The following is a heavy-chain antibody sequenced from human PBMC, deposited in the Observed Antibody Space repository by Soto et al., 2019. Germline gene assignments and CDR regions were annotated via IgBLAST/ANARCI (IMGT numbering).Heavy chain of an antibody. V-gene: IGHV3-23*01. Sequence: PGGSLRLSCAASGFTFSSYGMHWVRQAPGKGLEWVSAISGSGGSTYYADSVKGRFTISRDNSKNTLYLQMNSLRAEDTAVYYCAKDFYDSSGYYLRPHDAFDIWGQGTMVT. J-gene: IGHJ3*02. D-gene: IGHD3-22*01. CDR2: ISGSGGST. CDR1: GFTFSSYG. CDR3: AKDFYDSSGYYLRPHDAFDI.